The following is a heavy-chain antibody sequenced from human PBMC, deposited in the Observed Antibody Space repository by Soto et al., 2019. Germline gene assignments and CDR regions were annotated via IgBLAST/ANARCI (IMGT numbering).Heavy chain of an antibody. CDR3: AKDLGLGVIAGYPHDC. CDR2: ISVSGANT. J-gene: IGHJ4*02. Sequence: DVQLLDSGGGLVQPGGSLRLSCAASGFTFNNYAMSWVRQAPGKGLEWVSTISVSGANTYYADSVKGRFTSSRDDSKNTLYLQMSSLGAEDTAVYYCAKDLGLGVIAGYPHDCWGQGTLVTVSS. V-gene: IGHV3-23*01. D-gene: IGHD3-9*01. CDR1: GFTFNNYA.